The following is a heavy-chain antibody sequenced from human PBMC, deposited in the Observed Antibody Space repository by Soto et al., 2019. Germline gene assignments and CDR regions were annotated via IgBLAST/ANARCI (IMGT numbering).Heavy chain of an antibody. CDR3: AISQDRGGRTTFIY. Sequence: SLRLSCAVSGFTFDDNAMHWVRQAPEKGLEWVSGINWKSDIGYADSVKGRFTISRDNAESSLYLQMNSLRAEDTALYYCAISQDRGGRTTFIYWGQGTQVTVT. V-gene: IGHV3-9*01. CDR2: INWKSDI. D-gene: IGHD1-7*01. CDR1: GFTFDDNA. J-gene: IGHJ4*02.